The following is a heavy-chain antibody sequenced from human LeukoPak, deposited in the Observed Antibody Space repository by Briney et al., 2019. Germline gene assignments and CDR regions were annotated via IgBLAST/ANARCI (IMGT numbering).Heavy chain of an antibody. CDR1: GGTFSSYA. J-gene: IGHJ6*02. D-gene: IGHD5-18*01. V-gene: IGHV1-69*13. CDR3: ARHSANQIQLWLRGGYYYGMDV. Sequence: SVKVSCKASGGTFSSYAISWVRQAPGQGLEWMGGIVPIFGTANYAQKFQGRITITADESTSTAYTELSSLRSEDTAVYYCARHSANQIQLWLRGGYYYGMDVWGQGTTVTVSS. CDR2: IVPIFGTA.